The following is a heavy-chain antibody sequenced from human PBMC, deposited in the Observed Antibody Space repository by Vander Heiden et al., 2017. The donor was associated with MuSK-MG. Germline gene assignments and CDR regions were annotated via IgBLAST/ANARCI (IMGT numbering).Heavy chain of an antibody. CDR1: GGSISRSSYY. V-gene: IGHV4-39*01. D-gene: IGHD2-15*01. J-gene: IGHJ3*02. Sequence: QLQLQESGPGLVKPSETLSLTCTVSGGSISRSSYYWGWIRQPPGKGLEWIGSSYYSGSTYYNPSLKSRVTISVDTSKNQFSLKLSSVTAADTAVYYCARQDIVVVVAALGNAFDIWGQGTMVTVSS. CDR2: SYYSGST. CDR3: ARQDIVVVVAALGNAFDI.